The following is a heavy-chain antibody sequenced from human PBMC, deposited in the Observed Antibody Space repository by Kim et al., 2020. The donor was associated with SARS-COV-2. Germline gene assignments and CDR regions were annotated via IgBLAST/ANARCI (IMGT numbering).Heavy chain of an antibody. CDR3: ARELSTSSIAARMRGGWFDP. Sequence: SETLSLTCTVSGGSISSYYWSWIRQPPGKGLEWIGYIYYSGSTNYNPSLKSRVTISVDTSKNQFSLKLSSVTAADTAVYYCARELSTSSIAARMRGGWFDPWGQGTLVTVSS. V-gene: IGHV4-59*13. D-gene: IGHD6-6*01. CDR1: GGSISSYY. J-gene: IGHJ5*02. CDR2: IYYSGST.